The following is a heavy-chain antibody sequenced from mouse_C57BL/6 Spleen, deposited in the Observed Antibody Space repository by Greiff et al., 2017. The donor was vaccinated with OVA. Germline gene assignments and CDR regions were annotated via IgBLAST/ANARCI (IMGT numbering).Heavy chain of an antibody. D-gene: IGHD4-1*02. Sequence: VQLQQPGAELVKPGASVKLSCKASGYTFTSYWMHWVKQRPGQGLEWIGMIHPNSGSTNYNEKFKSKATLTVDKSSSTAYMQLSSLTSEDSAVYYCARFLNWDEGFAYWGQGTLVTVSA. V-gene: IGHV1-64*01. CDR1: GYTFTSYW. J-gene: IGHJ3*01. CDR2: IHPNSGST. CDR3: ARFLNWDEGFAY.